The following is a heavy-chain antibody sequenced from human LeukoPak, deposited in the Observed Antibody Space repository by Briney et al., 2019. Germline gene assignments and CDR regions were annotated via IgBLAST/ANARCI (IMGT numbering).Heavy chain of an antibody. V-gene: IGHV1-8*01. CDR2: MNPNSGNT. CDR1: GYTFTSYD. J-gene: IGHJ6*02. Sequence: GASVKVSCKASGYTFTSYDINSVRQATGQGLEWMGWMNPNSGNTGYAQKFQGRVSMTRDTSISTAYMELSSLRSEDTAVYYCARGPVDAVFGVSTEDWGQGTTVTVSS. D-gene: IGHD3-10*02. CDR3: ARGPVDAVFGVSTED.